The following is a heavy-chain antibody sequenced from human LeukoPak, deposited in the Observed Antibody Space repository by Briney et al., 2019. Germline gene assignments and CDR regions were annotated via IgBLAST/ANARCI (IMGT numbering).Heavy chain of an antibody. CDR3: AARTPPLYSSSPGVDY. V-gene: IGHV4-4*07. Sequence: SEALSLTCTVSGGSISSYYWSWIRQPAGKGLEWIGRIYTSGSTNYNPSLKSRVTMSVDTSKNQSSLKLRSVTAADTAVYSCAARTPPLYSSSPGVDYWGQGTLVTVSS. CDR1: GGSISSYY. D-gene: IGHD6-6*01. CDR2: IYTSGST. J-gene: IGHJ4*02.